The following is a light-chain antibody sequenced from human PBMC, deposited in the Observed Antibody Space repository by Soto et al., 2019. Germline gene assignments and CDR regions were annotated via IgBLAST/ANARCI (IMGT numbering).Light chain of an antibody. CDR2: EVS. Sequence: QSALTQPASVSGSPGQSITISCTGTSSDVGGYNYVSWYQQHPGKAPKLMIYEVSNRPSGVSNRFSGSKSGNTASLTISGLQAEDEADYYCSSYTSSLYVFGPGTQLTVL. CDR1: SSDVGGYNY. CDR3: SSYTSSLYV. J-gene: IGLJ1*01. V-gene: IGLV2-14*01.